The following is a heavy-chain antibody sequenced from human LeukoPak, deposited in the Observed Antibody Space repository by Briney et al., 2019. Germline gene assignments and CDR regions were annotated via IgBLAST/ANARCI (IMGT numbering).Heavy chain of an antibody. Sequence: PGGSLRLSCAASGFTFSSYRMNWVRQAPGKGLEWVAIVNQGGTEKYYVDSVKGRFTISRDNAENSLYLQMNSLRAEDTAVYFYYMDAWGKGTTVTVSS. CDR1: GFTFSSYR. V-gene: IGHV3-7*01. J-gene: IGHJ6*03. CDR2: VNQGGTEK. CDR3: YMDA.